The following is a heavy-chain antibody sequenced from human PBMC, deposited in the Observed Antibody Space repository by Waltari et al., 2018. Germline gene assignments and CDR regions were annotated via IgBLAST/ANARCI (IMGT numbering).Heavy chain of an antibody. J-gene: IGHJ4*02. Sequence: QVQLVQSGAEVKKPGASVKVSCKASGYTFTSYDINWVRQATGQGLEWMGWMNPNSGNTGYAQKFQGRVTMTRNTSISTAYMELSSLRSEDTAVYYCARAPYYDFWSGYYPRYYYFDYWGQGTLVTVSS. V-gene: IGHV1-8*01. CDR3: ARAPYYDFWSGYYPRYYYFDY. CDR1: GYTFTSYD. CDR2: MNPNSGNT. D-gene: IGHD3-3*01.